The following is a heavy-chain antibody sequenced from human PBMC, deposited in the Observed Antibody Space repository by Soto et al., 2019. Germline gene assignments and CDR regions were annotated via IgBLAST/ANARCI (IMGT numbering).Heavy chain of an antibody. J-gene: IGHJ4*02. V-gene: IGHV1-46*01. CDR2: IDPNGGST. D-gene: IGHD4-17*01. CDR3: ARAPANYGDYMYYFDY. CDR1: GYSFIYYY. Sequence: ASVKVSCKASGYSFIYYYIHWLRQAPGQGLEWMGLIDPNGGSTTYAQNFQGRITLTRDTSTSTVYMELSSLRSDDTAVYYCARAPANYGDYMYYFDYWGQGTLVTVSS.